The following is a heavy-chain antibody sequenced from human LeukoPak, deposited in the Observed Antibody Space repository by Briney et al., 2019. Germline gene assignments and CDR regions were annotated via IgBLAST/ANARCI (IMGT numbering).Heavy chain of an antibody. CDR3: AKDKAVIVVPTLAGFDY. D-gene: IGHD2-2*01. V-gene: IGHV3-23*01. CDR1: GFTFSSYA. J-gene: IGHJ4*02. CDR2: ISGSGGST. Sequence: TGGSLRLSCAASGFTFSSYAMSWVRQAPGKGLEWVSAISGSGGSTYHADSVKGRFTISRDNSKNTLYLQMNSLRAEDTAVYYCAKDKAVIVVPTLAGFDYWGQGTLVTVSS.